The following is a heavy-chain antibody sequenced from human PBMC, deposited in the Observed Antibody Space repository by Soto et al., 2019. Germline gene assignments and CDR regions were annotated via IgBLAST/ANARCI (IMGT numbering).Heavy chain of an antibody. D-gene: IGHD6-13*01. CDR2: IYPSDSDT. CDR3: ARIRSSWPDAFDI. CDR1: GYSFTSYW. J-gene: IGHJ3*02. Sequence: PGEPLKISCKGSGYSFTSYWIAWVRQMPGKGLEWMGIIYPSDSDTRYSPSFQGQVTISADKSISTAYLQWSSLKASDTAMYSCARIRSSWPDAFDIRAQGTMVTVSS. V-gene: IGHV5-51*01.